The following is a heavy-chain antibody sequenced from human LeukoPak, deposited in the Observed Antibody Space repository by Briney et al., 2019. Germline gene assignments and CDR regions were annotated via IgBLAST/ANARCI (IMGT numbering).Heavy chain of an antibody. CDR1: EFIFNKGW. Sequence: GGSLRLSCVAREFIFNKGWISWVRQAPGKGLEWIATLTDYGTTAYAAPVKGRFTISRDDSQNTLYLQMNSLKTEDTGVYYCTWIPFHHWGQGTLVTVSS. CDR2: LTDYGTT. V-gene: IGHV3-15*01. J-gene: IGHJ4*02. CDR3: TWIPFHH. D-gene: IGHD5-12*01.